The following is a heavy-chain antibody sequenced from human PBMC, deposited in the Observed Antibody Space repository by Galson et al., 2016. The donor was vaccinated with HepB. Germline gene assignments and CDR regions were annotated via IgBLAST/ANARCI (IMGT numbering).Heavy chain of an antibody. Sequence: SVKVSCKASGGTFSTYAISWVRQAPGQGLEWIGGIIPIFPTTRYAQKFQGRVTITADESTTTSYLEVSSLTSEDTAVYYCARAWYSGAYYMDYWGQGTLVTVSS. CDR1: GGTFSTYA. V-gene: IGHV1-69*13. J-gene: IGHJ4*02. CDR3: ARAWYSGAYYMDY. D-gene: IGHD1-26*01. CDR2: IIPIFPTT.